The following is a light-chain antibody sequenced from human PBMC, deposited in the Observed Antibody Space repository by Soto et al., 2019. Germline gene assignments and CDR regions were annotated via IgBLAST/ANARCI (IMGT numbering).Light chain of an antibody. CDR1: QSVSGD. CDR3: QQYGSSGT. V-gene: IGKV3-20*01. Sequence: EIVLTQSPATLSVSPGERATLSCRASQSVSGDLAWYHHKPGQAPRLLIYDASTRALDTPARFSGSGSGTDFTLTISRLEPEDFAVYYCQQYGSSGTFGQGTKVDI. CDR2: DAS. J-gene: IGKJ1*01.